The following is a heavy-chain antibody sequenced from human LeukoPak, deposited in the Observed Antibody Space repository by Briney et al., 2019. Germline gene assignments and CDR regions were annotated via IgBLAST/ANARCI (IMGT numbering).Heavy chain of an antibody. D-gene: IGHD2-2*01. V-gene: IGHV4-39*07. J-gene: IGHJ5*02. CDR1: GGSISSSYSY. CDR3: ARSGRYCSSTSCPAYSFDP. CDR2: IYYSGST. Sequence: SETLSLTCTVSGGSISSSYSYWGWIRQPPGKGLEWIGNIYYSGSTYYNPSLKSRVTISVDTSKNQFSLKLSSVTAADTAVYYCARSGRYCSSTSCPAYSFDPWGQGTLVTVSS.